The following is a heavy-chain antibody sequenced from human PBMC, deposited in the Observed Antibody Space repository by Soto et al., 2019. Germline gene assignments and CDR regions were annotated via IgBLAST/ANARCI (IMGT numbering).Heavy chain of an antibody. CDR1: GGSISSSSYY. CDR3: ARGADTAMVDY. Sequence: PSETLSLTCTVCGGSISSSSYYWGWIRQPPGKGLEWIGSIYYSGSTYYNPSLKSRVTISVDTSKNQFSLKLSSVTAADTAVYYCARGADTAMVDYWGQGTLVTV. V-gene: IGHV4-39*01. D-gene: IGHD5-18*01. CDR2: IYYSGST. J-gene: IGHJ4*02.